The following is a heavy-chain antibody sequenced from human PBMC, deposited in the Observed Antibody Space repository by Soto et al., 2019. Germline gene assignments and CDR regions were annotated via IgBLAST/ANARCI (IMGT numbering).Heavy chain of an antibody. V-gene: IGHV4-59*12. CDR2: IYHSGST. D-gene: IGHD3-22*01. Sequence: SETLSLTCTVSGGSISSYYWSWIRQPPGKGLEWIGYIYHSGSTYYNPSLKSRVTISVDRSKNQFSLKLSSVAAADTAVYYCARANYYDSSGPGCYFDYWGQGTLVTVSS. CDR1: GGSISSYY. CDR3: ARANYYDSSGPGCYFDY. J-gene: IGHJ4*02.